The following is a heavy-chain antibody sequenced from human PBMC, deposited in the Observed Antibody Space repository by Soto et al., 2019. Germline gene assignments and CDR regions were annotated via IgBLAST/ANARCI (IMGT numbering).Heavy chain of an antibody. CDR1: GGSLSGYY. Sequence: SETLSLTCAVYGGSLSGYYWSWIRQPPGKGLEWIGEINHSGSTNYNPSLKSRVTISVDTSKNQFSLKLSSVTAADTAVYYCAGKYYYDSSGFWPLWGQGTLVTVSS. CDR2: INHSGST. CDR3: AGKYYYDSSGFWPL. V-gene: IGHV4-34*01. D-gene: IGHD3-22*01. J-gene: IGHJ4*02.